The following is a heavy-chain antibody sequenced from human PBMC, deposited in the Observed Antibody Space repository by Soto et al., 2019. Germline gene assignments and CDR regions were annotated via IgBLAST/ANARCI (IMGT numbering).Heavy chain of an antibody. CDR2: IIPIFGTA. J-gene: IGHJ6*02. CDR1: GGTINSNS. Sequence: SVKACCKDSGGTINSNSMRWVRQANEKGLEWMGGIIPIFGTANYAQKFQGRVTITADESTSTAYMELSSLRSEDTAVYYCARGFWSGPNYYYYYGMDVWGQGTTVTVSS. V-gene: IGHV1-69*13. CDR3: ARGFWSGPNYYYYYGMDV. D-gene: IGHD3-3*01.